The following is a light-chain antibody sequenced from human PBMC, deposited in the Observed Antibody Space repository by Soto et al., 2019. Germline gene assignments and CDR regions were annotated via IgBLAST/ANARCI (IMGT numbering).Light chain of an antibody. V-gene: IGLV2-14*01. CDR3: DSYTSGSSYV. J-gene: IGLJ1*01. CDR2: DVS. Sequence: QSVLTQPASVSGSPGQSITISCTGTSSDVGGYNYVSWYQQHPGKAPKLMIYDVSYRPSGVSDRFSGSKSGNTASLTIPGLQSEDEADYYCDSYTSGSSYVLGTGTKVTVL. CDR1: SSDVGGYNY.